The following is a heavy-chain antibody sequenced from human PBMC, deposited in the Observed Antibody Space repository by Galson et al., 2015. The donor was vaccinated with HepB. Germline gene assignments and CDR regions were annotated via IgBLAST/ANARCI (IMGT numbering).Heavy chain of an antibody. J-gene: IGHJ4*02. V-gene: IGHV3-30-3*01. Sequence: SLRLSCAASGFTFSSYAMHWVRQAPGKGLEWVAVISYDGSNKYYADSVKGRFTISRDNSKNTLYLQMNSLRAEDTAVYYCARVSPSVGATGGDNDDYWGQGTLVTVSS. D-gene: IGHD1-26*01. CDR1: GFTFSSYA. CDR3: ARVSPSVGATGGDNDDY. CDR2: ISYDGSNK.